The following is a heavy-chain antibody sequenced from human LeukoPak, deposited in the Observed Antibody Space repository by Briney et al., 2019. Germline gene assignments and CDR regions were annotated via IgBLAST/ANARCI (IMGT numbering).Heavy chain of an antibody. V-gene: IGHV4-38-2*01. D-gene: IGHD1-26*01. J-gene: IGHJ4*02. CDR3: AIQSGATDY. CDR2: IYYGGST. CDR1: GYSISTGYY. Sequence: SETLSLTCAVSGYSISTGYYWAWIRQPPGKGLEWITTIYYGGSTYYNPSLKSRVTISVDTSRNQFSLNLRSVTAADTAVYYCAIQSGATDYWGQGTPVTVSS.